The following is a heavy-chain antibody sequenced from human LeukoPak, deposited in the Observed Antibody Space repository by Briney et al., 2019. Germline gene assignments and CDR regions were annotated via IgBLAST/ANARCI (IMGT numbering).Heavy chain of an antibody. Sequence: QPGGSLRLSCAASGFTFSNYWMHWVRQAPGKGPVWVSRINSDGNITTYADSVKGRFTISRDNAKNALYLQMNSLRAEDTAVYYCARELSGSSSRHFDYWGQGTLVTVSS. V-gene: IGHV3-74*01. CDR1: GFTFSNYW. D-gene: IGHD6-13*01. CDR2: INSDGNIT. CDR3: ARELSGSSSRHFDY. J-gene: IGHJ4*02.